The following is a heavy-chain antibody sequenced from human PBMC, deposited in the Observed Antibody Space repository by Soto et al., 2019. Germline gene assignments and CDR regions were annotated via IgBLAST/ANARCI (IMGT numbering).Heavy chain of an antibody. J-gene: IGHJ4*02. D-gene: IGHD3-22*01. V-gene: IGHV3-74*01. CDR1: AFTFKN. Sequence: PGGSLRLSCAASAFTFKNHWVRQAPGKGLVWVSGINGDGKTATYADSVKGRFIISRDNAKNILYLQMNSLTAEDTAVHYCARPRYDGSGTPFDHWGQGSLVTVSS. CDR2: INGDGKTA. CDR3: ARPRYDGSGTPFDH.